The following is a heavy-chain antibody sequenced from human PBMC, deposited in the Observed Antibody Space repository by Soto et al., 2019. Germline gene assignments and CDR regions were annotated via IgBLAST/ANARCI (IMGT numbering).Heavy chain of an antibody. J-gene: IGHJ6*02. V-gene: IGHV3-33*01. CDR2: IWYDGSNK. D-gene: IGHD4-17*01. CDR1: GFSFNNYG. Sequence: QVQLVESGGGVAQPGRSLRLSCAASGFSFNNYGMHWVRQAPGKGLEWVALIWYDGSNKSYADSVKGRFTISRDNPKNTLYLQMNSLRAADTAVYYCASAPVTIYYYYGMYVWGQGTTVTVSS. CDR3: ASAPVTIYYYYGMYV.